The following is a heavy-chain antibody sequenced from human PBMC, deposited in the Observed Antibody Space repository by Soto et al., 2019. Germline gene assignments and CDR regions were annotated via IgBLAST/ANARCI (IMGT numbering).Heavy chain of an antibody. J-gene: IGHJ6*03. CDR3: ARNHCSGGSCYSDYYYYYMDV. V-gene: IGHV3-53*04. CDR1: GFTVSSNY. Sequence: PGGSLRLSCAASGFTVSSNYMSWVRQAPGKGLEWVSVIYSGGSTYYADSVKGRFTISRHNSKNTLYLQMNSLRAEDTAVYYCARNHCSGGSCYSDYYYYYMDVWGKGTTVTVSS. D-gene: IGHD2-15*01. CDR2: IYSGGST.